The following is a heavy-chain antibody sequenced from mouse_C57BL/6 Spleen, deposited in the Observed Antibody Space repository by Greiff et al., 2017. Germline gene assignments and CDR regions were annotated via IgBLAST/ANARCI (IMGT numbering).Heavy chain of an antibody. CDR3: ASSSRYFDV. V-gene: IGHV1-42*01. CDR2: INPSTGGT. Sequence: VQLKESGPELVKPGASVKISCKASGYSFTGYYMNWVKQSPEKSLEWIGEINPSTGGTTYNQKFKAKATLTVDKSSSTAYMQLKSLTSEDSAVYYCASSSRYFDVWGTGTTVTVSS. J-gene: IGHJ1*03. D-gene: IGHD1-1*01. CDR1: GYSFTGYY.